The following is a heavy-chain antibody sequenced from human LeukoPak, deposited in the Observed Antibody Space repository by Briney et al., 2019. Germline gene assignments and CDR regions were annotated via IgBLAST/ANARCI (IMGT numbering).Heavy chain of an antibody. CDR2: IYTSGST. V-gene: IGHV4-4*07. D-gene: IGHD1-1*01. CDR1: GGSISSYY. Sequence: PSETLSLTCTVSGGSISSYYWSWIRQPAGKGLEWIGRIYTSGSTNYNPSLKSRVSISVDTSKNQVSLKLYSVTASDAAIYYCARHLSGTTMSHYFDFWGQGTLVTVSS. J-gene: IGHJ4*02. CDR3: ARHLSGTTMSHYFDF.